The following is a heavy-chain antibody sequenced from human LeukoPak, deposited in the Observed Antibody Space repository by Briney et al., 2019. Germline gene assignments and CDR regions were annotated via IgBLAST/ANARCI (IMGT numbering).Heavy chain of an antibody. CDR1: GFTFSSYA. CDR3: ARANGQSYRRLTFDY. D-gene: IGHD3-16*02. J-gene: IGHJ4*02. Sequence: GRSLRLSCAASGFTFSSYAMHWVRQAPGKGLEWVAVISYDGSNKYYADSVKGRFTISRDNSKNTLYLQMNSLRAEDTAVYYCARANGQSYRRLTFDYWGQGTLVTVSS. CDR2: ISYDGSNK. V-gene: IGHV3-30-3*01.